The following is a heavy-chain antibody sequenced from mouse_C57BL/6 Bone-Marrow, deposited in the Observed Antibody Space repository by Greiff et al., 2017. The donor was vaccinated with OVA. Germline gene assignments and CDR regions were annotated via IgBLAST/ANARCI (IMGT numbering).Heavy chain of an antibody. Sequence: VQLQQSGPELVKPGASVKISCKASGYTFTDYYINWVKQRPGQGLEWIGWIFPGSGSTYYNEKFKGKATLTVDKSSSTAYMLLSSLTSEDSAVYFCARSGTVVPCAMDYWGQGTSVTVSS. J-gene: IGHJ4*01. V-gene: IGHV1-75*01. CDR2: IFPGSGST. CDR1: GYTFTDYY. D-gene: IGHD1-1*01. CDR3: ARSGTVVPCAMDY.